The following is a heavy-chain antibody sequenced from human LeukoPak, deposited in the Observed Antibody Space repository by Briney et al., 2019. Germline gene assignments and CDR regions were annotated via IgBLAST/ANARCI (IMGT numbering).Heavy chain of an antibody. V-gene: IGHV3-23*01. Sequence: GGSLRLSCAASGITLSSYAMNWVRQAPGKGLEGVSGISGSGGSTYYADSVKGRLTISRDNSKNTLYVQMNSLRDEDTAVYYGAKDLDGRISGSTYYDYWGQGTLVTVSS. CDR2: ISGSGGST. CDR1: GITLSSYA. D-gene: IGHD1-7*01. J-gene: IGHJ4*02. CDR3: AKDLDGRISGSTYYDY.